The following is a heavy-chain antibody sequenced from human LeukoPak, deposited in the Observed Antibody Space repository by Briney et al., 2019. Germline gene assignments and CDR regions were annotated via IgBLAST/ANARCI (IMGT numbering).Heavy chain of an antibody. D-gene: IGHD3-3*01. Sequence: ASVKVSCKASGYTFTSYYMHWVRQAPGQGLEWMGIINPSGGSTSYAQKFQGRVTMTRDTSTSTVYMELSGLRSEDTAVYYCARPSERSTIFGVVIIPXYGMDVWGQGTXXXVSS. CDR1: GYTFTSYY. CDR2: INPSGGST. J-gene: IGHJ6*02. V-gene: IGHV1-46*01. CDR3: ARPSERSTIFGVVIIPXYGMDV.